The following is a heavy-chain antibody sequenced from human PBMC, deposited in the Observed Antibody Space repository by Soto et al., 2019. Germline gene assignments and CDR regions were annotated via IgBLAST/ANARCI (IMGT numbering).Heavy chain of an antibody. CDR1: GFTFSSYW. CDR2: INSDGGTT. Sequence: EVQLVESGGGFVQPGGSLRLSCAASGFTFSSYWIHWVRQAPGKGLVWDSRINSDGGTTNYADSLKGRFTISRDNAKNTLFLQMNSLRAEDTVVYYCARGQSGSYSFDFWGQGTLVTVSS. J-gene: IGHJ4*02. CDR3: ARGQSGSYSFDF. V-gene: IGHV3-74*01. D-gene: IGHD3-10*01.